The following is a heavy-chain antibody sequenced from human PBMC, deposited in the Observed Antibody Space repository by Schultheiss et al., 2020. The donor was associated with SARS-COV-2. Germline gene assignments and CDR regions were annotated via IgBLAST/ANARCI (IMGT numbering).Heavy chain of an antibody. CDR3: TRPSVVPAAMGY. D-gene: IGHD2-2*01. Sequence: GGSLRLSCAASGFTLSSKAMNWVRQGPGKGLEWVGRIKSKTDGGTTDYAAPVKGRFTISRDDSKNTLYLQMNSLKTEDTAVYYCTRPSVVPAAMGYWGQGTLVTVSS. J-gene: IGHJ4*02. CDR2: IKSKTDGGTT. V-gene: IGHV3-15*01. CDR1: GFTLSSKA.